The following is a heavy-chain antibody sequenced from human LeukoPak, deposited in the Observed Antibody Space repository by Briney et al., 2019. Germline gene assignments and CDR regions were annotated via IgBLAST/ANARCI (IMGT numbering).Heavy chain of an antibody. CDR1: GFTFSSYG. CDR2: IWYDGSNK. CDR3: AKGVVAATNAAYYGMDV. D-gene: IGHD2-15*01. J-gene: IGHJ6*02. V-gene: IGHV3-33*06. Sequence: QPGRSLRLSCAASGFTFSSYGMHWVRQAPGKGLEWVAVIWYDGSNKYYADSVKGQFTISRDNSKNTLYLQMNSLRPEDTAVYYCAKGVVAATNAAYYGMDVWGQGTTVTVSS.